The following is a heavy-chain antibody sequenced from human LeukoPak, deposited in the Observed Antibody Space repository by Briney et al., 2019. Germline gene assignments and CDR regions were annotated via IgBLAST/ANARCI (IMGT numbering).Heavy chain of an antibody. CDR2: IYSSGGT. J-gene: IGHJ4*02. D-gene: IGHD2-2*01. Sequence: SETLSLTCTVSGGSISSFHWSWIRQPAGKGLEWIGRIYSSGGTDYNPSLKSRVTISVDKSKNQFSLRLGSVTAADTAVYYCASGGPRDCSTTSCYDHYWGQGTLVTVSS. CDR3: ASGGPRDCSTTSCYDHY. V-gene: IGHV4-4*07. CDR1: GGSISSFH.